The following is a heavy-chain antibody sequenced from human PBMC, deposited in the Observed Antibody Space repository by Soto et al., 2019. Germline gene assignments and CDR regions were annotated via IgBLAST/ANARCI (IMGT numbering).Heavy chain of an antibody. CDR2: IYDGGRT. CDR1: GGSISTVDYW. D-gene: IGHD7-27*01. V-gene: IGHV4-30-4*01. J-gene: IGHJ4*02. Sequence: QVQLQESGPGLVKPSQTLSLTCTVSGGSISTVDYWWSWIRQSPDMGLEWIGHIYDGGRTYNNPSLESRVTMSVDTSKGQLSLTLSSVSAADPAVHYCARGPSGDKVDSWGQGTLVTVSS. CDR3: ARGPSGDKVDS.